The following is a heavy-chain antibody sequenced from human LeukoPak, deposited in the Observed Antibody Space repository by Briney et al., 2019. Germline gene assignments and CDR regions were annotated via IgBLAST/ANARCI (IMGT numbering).Heavy chain of an antibody. CDR1: GGSISSSSYY. CDR3: ERDNQRSHVDIVATIGGCFDY. J-gene: IGHJ4*02. Sequence: SETLSLTCTVSGGSISSSSYYWGWIRQPPGKGLEWIGRIYYSGSTYYNPSLKSRVHKSVDTSKNQCALKLSSVSAADTAVYYCERDNQRSHVDIVATIGGCFDYWGQGTLVTVSS. CDR2: IYYSGST. V-gene: IGHV4-39*02. D-gene: IGHD5-12*01.